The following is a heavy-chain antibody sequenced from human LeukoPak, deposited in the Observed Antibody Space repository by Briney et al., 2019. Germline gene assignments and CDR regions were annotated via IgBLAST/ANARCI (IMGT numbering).Heavy chain of an antibody. D-gene: IGHD2/OR15-2a*01. Sequence: SETLSLTCTVSGGSISSYYWSWIRQPPGKGLEWIGYIYYSGSTNYNPSLKSRVTISVDTSKNQFSLKLSSVTAADTAVYYCARVGEYDYGDYWGQGTLVTVSS. V-gene: IGHV4-59*08. CDR1: GGSISSYY. CDR2: IYYSGST. CDR3: ARVGEYDYGDY. J-gene: IGHJ4*02.